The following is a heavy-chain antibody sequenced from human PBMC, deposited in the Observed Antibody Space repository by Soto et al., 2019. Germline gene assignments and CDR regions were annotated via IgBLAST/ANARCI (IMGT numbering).Heavy chain of an antibody. J-gene: IGHJ5*02. CDR1: GGSFSGYY. V-gene: IGHV4-34*01. CDR3: ARSVFP. CDR2: INHSGST. Sequence: SETLSLTCAIYGGSFSGYYWSWLRQPPGKGLEWIGEINHSGSTNYNPSLKSRVTISADTSKNQFSLKLSSVTAAVTAVYYCARSVFPWGQGTLVTVSS.